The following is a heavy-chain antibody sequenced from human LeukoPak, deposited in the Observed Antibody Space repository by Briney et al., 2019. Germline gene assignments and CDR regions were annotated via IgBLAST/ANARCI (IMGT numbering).Heavy chain of an antibody. CDR2: NYYSGST. Sequence: SETLSLTCTVSGVSISSSSYYWGWIRQPPGKGLDWIGTNYYSGSTYYNPSLKSRVTISVDTSKNHFSLKLSSVTAADTTVYYCARLSTYTSSIDSWGQGTLVTVSS. D-gene: IGHD2-2*01. V-gene: IGHV4-39*02. J-gene: IGHJ4*02. CDR1: GVSISSSSYY. CDR3: ARLSTYTSSIDS.